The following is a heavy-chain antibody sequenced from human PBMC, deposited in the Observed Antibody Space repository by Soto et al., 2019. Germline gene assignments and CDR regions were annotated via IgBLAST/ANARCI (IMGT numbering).Heavy chain of an antibody. V-gene: IGHV3-64D*06. Sequence: GSLRLSCSASGFTFSSYAMHWVRQAPGKGLEYVSVISSNGGSTYYADSVKGRFTISRDNSKNTLYLQMSSLRAEDTTVYYCVKDYGGYSYGYPFDYWGQGTLVTVS. D-gene: IGHD5-18*01. CDR1: GFTFSSYA. J-gene: IGHJ4*02. CDR3: VKDYGGYSYGYPFDY. CDR2: ISSNGGST.